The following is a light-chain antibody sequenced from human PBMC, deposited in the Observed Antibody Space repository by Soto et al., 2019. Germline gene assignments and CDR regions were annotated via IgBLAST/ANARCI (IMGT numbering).Light chain of an antibody. V-gene: IGKV1-13*02. CDR1: QAIRTA. CDR2: AAS. CDR3: QQYYSFPLT. Sequence: AIELTQSPSSLYASVGDRVTITCRASQAIRTALGWYQQKPGKVPKLLIYAASTLQSGVPSRFSGSGSGTDFTLTISCLQSEDFATYYCQQYYSFPLTFGGGTKVDIK. J-gene: IGKJ4*01.